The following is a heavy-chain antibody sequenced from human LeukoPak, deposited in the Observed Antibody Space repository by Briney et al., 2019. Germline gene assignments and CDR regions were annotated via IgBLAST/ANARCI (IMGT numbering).Heavy chain of an antibody. CDR3: ARRGTSHWPSEY. D-gene: IGHD2-2*01. Sequence: SETLSLTCTVSGGSIGGSTFYWGWIRQPPGMGLECIGSIYYTGTTYYNPSLKSRVTISVDTSNNRYSLKLSSVTGADAAVYYCARRGTSHWPSEYWGQGTLVTVSS. CDR1: GGSIGGSTFY. CDR2: IYYTGTT. V-gene: IGHV4-39*01. J-gene: IGHJ4*02.